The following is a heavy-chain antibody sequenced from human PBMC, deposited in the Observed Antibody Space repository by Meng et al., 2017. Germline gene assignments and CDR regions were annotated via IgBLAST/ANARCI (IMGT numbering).Heavy chain of an antibody. Sequence: QGQRCECRAQVKEPGASVQVSCKASGYTFTGYYMHWVRQAPGQGLEWMGWINPNSGGTNYAQKFQGRVTMTRDTSISTAYMELSRLRSDDTAMYYCARDEDISAAGKLFGNYWGQGTLVTVSS. J-gene: IGHJ4*02. CDR3: ARDEDISAAGKLFGNY. D-gene: IGHD6-25*01. CDR2: INPNSGGT. CDR1: GYTFTGYY. V-gene: IGHV1-2*02.